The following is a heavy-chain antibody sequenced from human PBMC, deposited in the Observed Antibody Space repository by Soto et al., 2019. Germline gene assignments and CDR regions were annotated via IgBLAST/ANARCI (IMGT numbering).Heavy chain of an antibody. V-gene: IGHV3-23*01. CDR2: ISGGGGRT. J-gene: IGHJ6*02. Sequence: EVQLLESGGGLEQTGGSLRLSCAASGFLFSNYAMTWVRQGAGKGLEWVSSISGGGGRTYYAGSVKGRFTISRDNSKDTVYLQMNTLRAEDTAIYYCAKHLAAAVFYYGMDVWGQGTTVTVS. CDR1: GFLFSNYA. CDR3: AKHLAAAVFYYGMDV. D-gene: IGHD6-13*01.